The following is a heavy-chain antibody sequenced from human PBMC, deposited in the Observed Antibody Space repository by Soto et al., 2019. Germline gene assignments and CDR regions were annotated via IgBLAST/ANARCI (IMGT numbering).Heavy chain of an antibody. Sequence: SETLSLTCTVSGGSISSGDYYWSWIRQPPGKGLEWIGYIYYSGSTYYNPSLKSRVTISVDTSKNQFSLKLSSVTAADTAVYYCARAQYDGNSEYYYYYGMDVWGQGTTVTVSS. J-gene: IGHJ6*02. D-gene: IGHD3-10*01. V-gene: IGHV4-30-4*01. CDR2: IYYSGST. CDR3: ARAQYDGNSEYYYYYGMDV. CDR1: GGSISSGDYY.